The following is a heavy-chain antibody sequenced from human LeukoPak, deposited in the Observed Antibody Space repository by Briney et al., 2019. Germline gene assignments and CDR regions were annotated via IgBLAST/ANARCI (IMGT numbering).Heavy chain of an antibody. J-gene: IGHJ3*02. D-gene: IGHD1-26*01. CDR1: GGSISAYY. CDR3: ARVNVATDAFDI. CDR2: IYYSGTT. Sequence: PSETLSLTCTVSGGSISAYYWSWIRQPPGKGLGWIGYIYYSGTTNYNPSLKSRVTISVDTSKNQFSLKLSAVTAADTAVYYCARVNVATDAFDIWGQGTMVTVSS. V-gene: IGHV4-59*01.